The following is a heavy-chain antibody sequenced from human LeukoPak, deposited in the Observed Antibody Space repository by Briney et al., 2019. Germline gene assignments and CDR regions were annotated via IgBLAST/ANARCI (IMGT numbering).Heavy chain of an antibody. D-gene: IGHD3-10*01. V-gene: IGHV3-7*01. CDR3: AKRGMRGSGSYPIDY. Sequence: PGWSLRLSCADSGFTFSSYWMSWVRQAPGKGLECVANIKEDGSEKYYADSVKGRFTISRDNSKNTLYLQMNSLRAEDTAVYYCAKRGMRGSGSYPIDYWGQGTLVTVSS. CDR2: IKEDGSEK. CDR1: GFTFSSYW. J-gene: IGHJ4*02.